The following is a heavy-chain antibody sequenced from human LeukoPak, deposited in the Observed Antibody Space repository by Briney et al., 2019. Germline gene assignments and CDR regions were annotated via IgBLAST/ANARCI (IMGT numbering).Heavy chain of an antibody. J-gene: IGHJ3*02. CDR2: MNPNSGNT. CDR1: GYTFTSYD. V-gene: IGHV1-8*01. D-gene: IGHD3-9*01. Sequence: GASVKVSCKASGYTFTSYDINWVRQATGQGLEWMGWMNPNSGNTGYAQKFQGRVTMTRNTSISTAYMALSSLRSEDTAVYYCAAYYDILTDAFDIWGQGTMVTVSS. CDR3: AAYYDILTDAFDI.